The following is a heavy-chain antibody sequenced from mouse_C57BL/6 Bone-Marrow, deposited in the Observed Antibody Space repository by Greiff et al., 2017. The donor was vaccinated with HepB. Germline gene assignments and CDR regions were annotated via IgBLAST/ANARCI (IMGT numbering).Heavy chain of an antibody. CDR2: ISSGGDYI. D-gene: IGHD2-4*01. V-gene: IGHV5-9-1*02. Sequence: EVMLVESGEGLVKPGGSLKLSCAASGFTFSSYAMSWVRQTPEKRLEWVAYISSGGDYIYYADTVKGRFTISRDNARNTLYLQMSSLKSEDTAMYYCTRGDYDGPEPWFAYWGQGTLVTVSA. CDR3: TRGDYDGPEPWFAY. J-gene: IGHJ3*01. CDR1: GFTFSSYA.